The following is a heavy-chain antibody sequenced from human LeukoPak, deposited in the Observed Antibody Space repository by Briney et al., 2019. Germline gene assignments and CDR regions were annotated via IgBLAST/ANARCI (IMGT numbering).Heavy chain of an antibody. V-gene: IGHV3-30*02. CDR3: AKDDAAYYNDSHLGGY. J-gene: IGHJ4*02. CDR2: ITIHGTKK. Sequence: PGESLRLSCAGSGFTFSHYGMHWVRQAPGKGLEWVAFITIHGTKKDYADSVKGRFTISRDNAKNMLYLRLSSLRPEDTAMYYCAKDDAAYYNDSHLGGYWGQGTLVTVS. CDR1: GFTFSHYG. D-gene: IGHD3-22*01.